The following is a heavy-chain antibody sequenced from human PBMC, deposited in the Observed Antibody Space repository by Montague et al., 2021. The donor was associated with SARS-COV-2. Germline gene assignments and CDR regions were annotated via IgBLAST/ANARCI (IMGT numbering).Heavy chain of an antibody. Sequence: SETLSLTCAVYGGSFSGYYWSWIRQPPGKGLEWIGVISHSGSTNYNPSLTSRVTISIYTSKNQFSLKLSTVTDADTAVYDCARFAYRLLFMASCYGMDDWGQGTTVTVSS. CDR3: ARFAYRLLFMASCYGMDD. J-gene: IGHJ6*02. CDR2: ISHSGST. D-gene: IGHD2-2*01. V-gene: IGHV4-34*01. CDR1: GGSFSGYY.